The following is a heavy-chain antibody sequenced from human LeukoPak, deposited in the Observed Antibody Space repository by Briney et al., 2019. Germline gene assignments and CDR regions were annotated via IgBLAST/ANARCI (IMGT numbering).Heavy chain of an antibody. Sequence: SETLSLTCTVSGASISSHYWSWIRQPPGNQLEWIGYIYHSGGTNYNPSLKSRVTISVDTSKGQFSLKLTSVTAADTAVYYCARGAAPGTGWFDPWGQGTLVTVSS. CDR1: GASISSHY. CDR3: ARGAAPGTGWFDP. D-gene: IGHD6-13*01. V-gene: IGHV4-59*11. J-gene: IGHJ5*02. CDR2: IYHSGGT.